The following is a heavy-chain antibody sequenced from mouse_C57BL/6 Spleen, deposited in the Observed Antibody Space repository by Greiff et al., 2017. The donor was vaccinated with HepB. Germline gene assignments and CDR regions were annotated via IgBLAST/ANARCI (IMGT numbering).Heavy chain of an antibody. CDR3: ARDGYGSSYGYAMDY. V-gene: IGHV3-6*01. CDR1: GYSITSGYY. D-gene: IGHD1-1*01. CDR2: ISYDGSN. Sequence: EVQLQESGPGLVKPSQSLSLTCSVTGYSITSGYYWNWIRQFPGNKLEWMGYISYDGSNNYNPSLKNRISITRDTSKNQFFLKLNSVTTEDTATYYCARDGYGSSYGYAMDYWGQGTSVTVSS. J-gene: IGHJ4*01.